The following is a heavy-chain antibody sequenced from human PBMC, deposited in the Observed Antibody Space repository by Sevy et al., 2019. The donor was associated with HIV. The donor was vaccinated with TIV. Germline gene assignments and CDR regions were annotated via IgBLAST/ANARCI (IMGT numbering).Heavy chain of an antibody. D-gene: IGHD2-2*01. CDR2: ISYDGSNK. V-gene: IGHV3-30*18. CDR1: GFTFSSYG. J-gene: IGHJ6*02. Sequence: GGSLRLSCAASGFTFSSYGMHWVRQAPGKGLEWVAIISYDGSNKYYADSGKGRFTISRDNSKNTLYLQMNSLRAEDTAVYYCAKDLVGYCSITSCYSGRDGGMDVWGQGTTVTVSS. CDR3: AKDLVGYCSITSCYSGRDGGMDV.